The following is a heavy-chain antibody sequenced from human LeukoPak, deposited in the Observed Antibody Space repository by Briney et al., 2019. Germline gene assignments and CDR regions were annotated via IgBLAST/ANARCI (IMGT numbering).Heavy chain of an antibody. J-gene: IGHJ4*02. V-gene: IGHV3-23*01. CDR2: ISDSGGST. CDR3: AKDPLLSPPPAFWDY. Sequence: GGSLRLSCAASGFTFSSYAMSWVRQAPGKGLEWVSSISDSGGSTYYADSVKGRFTVSRDNSKNTLYLQMSSLRADDTAVYYCAKDPLLSPPPAFWDYWGQGTLVTVSS. CDR1: GFTFSSYA. D-gene: IGHD3-3*01.